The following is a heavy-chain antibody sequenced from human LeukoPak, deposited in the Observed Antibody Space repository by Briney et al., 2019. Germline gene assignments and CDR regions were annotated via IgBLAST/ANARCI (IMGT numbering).Heavy chain of an antibody. CDR2: IKQDGSEK. CDR3: AKLAKYFYGSETYYFFEH. D-gene: IGHD3-10*01. J-gene: IGHJ4*02. CDR1: GFSFTTYW. Sequence: GGTLRLSCAASGFSFTTYWMSWVRQAPGKGLEWVANIKQDGSEKYYVDSVKGRFTISRDNAKNSLSLQVNSLRVEDTAVYYCAKLAKYFYGSETYYFFEHWGQGTPVAASS. V-gene: IGHV3-7*01.